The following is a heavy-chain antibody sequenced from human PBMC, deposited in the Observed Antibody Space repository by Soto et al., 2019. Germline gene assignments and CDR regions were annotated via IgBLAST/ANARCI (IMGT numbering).Heavy chain of an antibody. CDR2: ISGSGGST. CDR3: AKEYYDFWSGYLREDY. V-gene: IGHV3-23*01. J-gene: IGHJ4*02. D-gene: IGHD3-3*01. Sequence: GGSLRLSCAASGFTFSSYAMSWVRQAPGKGLEWVSAISGSGGSTYYADSVKGRFTISRDNSKNTLYLQMNSLRAEDTAVYYCAKEYYDFWSGYLREDYWGQGTLVTVSS. CDR1: GFTFSSYA.